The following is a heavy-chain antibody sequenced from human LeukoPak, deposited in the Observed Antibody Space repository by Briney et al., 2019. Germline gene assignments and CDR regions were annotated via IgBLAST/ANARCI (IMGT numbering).Heavy chain of an antibody. Sequence: AASVKVSCKASGYTFTSYGISWVRQAPGQGLEWMGWISAYNGNTNYAQKLQGRVTMTTDTSTSTAYMELRSLRSDDTAVYYCARAGYCSGGSCLVEAFDIWGQGTMVTVS. CDR1: GYTFTSYG. J-gene: IGHJ3*02. CDR2: ISAYNGNT. D-gene: IGHD2-15*01. CDR3: ARAGYCSGGSCLVEAFDI. V-gene: IGHV1-18*01.